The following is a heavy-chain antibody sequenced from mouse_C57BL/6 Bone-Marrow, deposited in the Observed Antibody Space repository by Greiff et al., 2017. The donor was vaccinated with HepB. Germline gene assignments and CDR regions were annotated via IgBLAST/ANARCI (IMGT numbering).Heavy chain of an antibody. CDR3: ATIYYGNFFDY. J-gene: IGHJ2*01. CDR2: IDPSDSDT. D-gene: IGHD2-1*01. Sequence: QVQLKQPGAELVKPGASVKLSCKASGYTFTSYWMQWVKQRPGQGLEWIGEIDPSDSDTNYNQKFKGKATLTVDTSSSTAYMQLSSLTSEDSAVYYCATIYYGNFFDYWGQGTTLTVSS. V-gene: IGHV1-50*01. CDR1: GYTFTSYW.